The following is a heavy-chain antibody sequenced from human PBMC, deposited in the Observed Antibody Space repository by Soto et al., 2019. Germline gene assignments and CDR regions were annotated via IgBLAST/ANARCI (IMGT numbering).Heavy chain of an antibody. V-gene: IGHV1-46*01. D-gene: IGHD3-10*01. CDR3: ARDREEVVWGVIMLVYYYGMDV. J-gene: IGHJ6*02. Sequence: ASVKVSCKASGYTFTSYYMHWVRHAPGQGLEWMGIINPSGGSTSYAQKFQGRVTMTRDTSTSTVYMELSSLRSEDTAVYYCARDREEVVWGVIMLVYYYGMDVWGQGTTVTVSS. CDR2: INPSGGST. CDR1: GYTFTSYY.